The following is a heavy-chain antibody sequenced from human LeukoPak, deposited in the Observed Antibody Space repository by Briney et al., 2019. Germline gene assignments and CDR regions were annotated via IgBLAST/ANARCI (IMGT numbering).Heavy chain of an antibody. CDR1: GFTFSSYW. CDR3: ARGGMGANSQEYFYYGMDV. V-gene: IGHV3-74*01. Sequence: GGSLRLSCAASGFTFSSYWMHWIRQAPGKGLVWVSRIHSDGIGTSYADSVRGRFTISRDNAKNTVYLQMNSLRAEDTAVYYCARGGMGANSQEYFYYGMDVWGQGTTVTVSS. CDR2: IHSDGIGT. D-gene: IGHD2-8*01. J-gene: IGHJ6*02.